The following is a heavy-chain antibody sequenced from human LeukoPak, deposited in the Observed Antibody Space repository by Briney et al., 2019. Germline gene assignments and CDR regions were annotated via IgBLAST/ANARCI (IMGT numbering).Heavy chain of an antibody. D-gene: IGHD6-13*01. V-gene: IGHV3-33*01. CDR3: ARGSEAAAGAFDY. CDR2: AWYDGNNK. CDR1: GFTFRSYG. Sequence: PGRSLRLSCAASGFTFRSYGMHWVRQAPGKGLEWVAIAWYDGNNKYYADSVKGRFTVSRDNSKDTVSLQLNSLRAEDTAVYYCARGSEAAAGAFDYWGQGALVTVPS. J-gene: IGHJ4*02.